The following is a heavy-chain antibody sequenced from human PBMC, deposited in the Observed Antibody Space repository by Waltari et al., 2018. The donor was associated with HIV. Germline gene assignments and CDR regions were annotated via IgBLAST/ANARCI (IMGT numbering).Heavy chain of an antibody. CDR2: SKYDGGSA. J-gene: IGHJ2*01. D-gene: IGHD3-3*01. CDR1: GFIFSSYW. CDR3: ARVEVVISSPWYWYFDL. V-gene: IGHV3-74*01. Sequence: EVQLVESGGGLVQPGGSLRLSCAATGFIFSSYWMHWVRQVPGKGLVWVSRSKYDGGSATYADSVKCRFTISRDNAKKTLYLQMNSLRAEDTAVYYCARVEVVISSPWYWYFDLWGRGTLVTVSS.